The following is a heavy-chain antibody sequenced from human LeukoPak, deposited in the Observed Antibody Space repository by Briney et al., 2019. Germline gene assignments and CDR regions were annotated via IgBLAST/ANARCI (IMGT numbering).Heavy chain of an antibody. CDR2: IIPIFGTA. D-gene: IGHD5-12*01. V-gene: IGHV1-69*13. Sequence: SVKVSCKASGGTFSSYAISWVRQAPGQGLEWMGGIIPIFGTADYAQKFQGRVTITADESTSTAYMELSSLRSEDTAVYYCAREDIVATRWFDPWGQGTLVTVSS. CDR1: GGTFSSYA. J-gene: IGHJ5*02. CDR3: AREDIVATRWFDP.